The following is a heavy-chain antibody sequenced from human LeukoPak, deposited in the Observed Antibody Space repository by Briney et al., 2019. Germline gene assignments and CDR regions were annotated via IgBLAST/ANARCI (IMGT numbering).Heavy chain of an antibody. J-gene: IGHJ5*02. Sequence: GGSLRPSCAASGSTFTTYTMTWVRQAPGKGLNWISSISGSGYSTFYSESVKGRFTISRDNSKNSVYLQMSNLTAGDTAVYFCATDSSSWNIFDNWGQGTLVTVSS. D-gene: IGHD2-15*01. CDR3: ATDSSSWNIFDN. CDR1: GSTFTTYT. CDR2: ISGSGYST. V-gene: IGHV3-23*01.